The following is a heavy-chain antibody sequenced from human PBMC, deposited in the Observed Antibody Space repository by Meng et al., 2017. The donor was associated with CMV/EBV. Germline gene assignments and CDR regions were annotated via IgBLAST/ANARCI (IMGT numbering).Heavy chain of an antibody. CDR1: GYTFTGYY. Sequence: ASAKVSCKASGYTFTGYYMHWVRQAPGQGLEWMGWINPNSGGTNYAQKFQGRVTMTRDTSISTAYMELRSLRSDDTAVYYCARDRAAAGSYYYYYGMDVWGQGTTVTVSS. V-gene: IGHV1-2*02. CDR2: INPNSGGT. J-gene: IGHJ6*02. D-gene: IGHD6-13*01. CDR3: ARDRAAAGSYYYYYGMDV.